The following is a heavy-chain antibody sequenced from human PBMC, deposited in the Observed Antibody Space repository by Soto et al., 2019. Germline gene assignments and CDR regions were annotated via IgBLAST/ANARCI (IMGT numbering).Heavy chain of an antibody. CDR2: ISYDGSNK. J-gene: IGHJ4*02. CDR3: AMRGGYCSITSCFDX. Sequence: PGGSLRLSCAASGFTFSSYAMHWVRQAPGKGLEWVSVISYDGSNKYYADSVKVRLTISRDNSKNTLYLQVNSLRAEDTAVYYCAMRGGYCSITSCFDXWGQGTLVTVSX. CDR1: GFTFSSYA. V-gene: IGHV3-30-3*01. D-gene: IGHD2-2*01.